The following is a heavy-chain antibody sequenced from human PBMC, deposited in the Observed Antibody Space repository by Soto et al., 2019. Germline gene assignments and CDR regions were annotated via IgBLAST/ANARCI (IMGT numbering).Heavy chain of an antibody. CDR1: GYTFTSYG. CDR3: ARVEPRRAMIVGDAFDI. CDR2: ISAYNGNT. Sequence: QVQLVQSGAEVKKPGASVKVSCKASGYTFTSYGISWVRQAPGQGLEWRGWISAYNGNTNYAQKLQGRVTMTTDTSTSTAYMELRSLRSDDTAVYYCARVEPRRAMIVGDAFDIWGQGTMVTVSS. D-gene: IGHD3-22*01. V-gene: IGHV1-18*04. J-gene: IGHJ3*02.